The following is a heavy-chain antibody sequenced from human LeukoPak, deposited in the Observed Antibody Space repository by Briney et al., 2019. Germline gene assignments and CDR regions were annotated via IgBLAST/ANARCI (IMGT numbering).Heavy chain of an antibody. J-gene: IGHJ2*01. D-gene: IGHD5-24*01. CDR1: GFTFSSST. Sequence: PGGSLRLSCTASGFTFSSSTMTWVRQAPGKGLEWVSAISGSGDDTYYADSVKGRFTISRDNSKNTLYLQMNSLRAEDTAVYYCAREGQGGDGYNYNYWYFDLWGRGTLVTVSS. CDR2: ISGSGDDT. V-gene: IGHV3-23*01. CDR3: AREGQGGDGYNYNYWYFDL.